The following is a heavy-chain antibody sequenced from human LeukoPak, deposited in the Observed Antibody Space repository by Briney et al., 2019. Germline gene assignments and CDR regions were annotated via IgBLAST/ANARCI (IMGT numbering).Heavy chain of an antibody. V-gene: IGHV4-4*07. CDR3: AAYDFWSGYYRGFDY. D-gene: IGHD3-3*01. J-gene: IGHJ4*02. Sequence: SETLSLTCTVSGGSISSYYWSWLRQPAGKGLEWIGRIYTSGSTNYNPSLTCRVTMSVDTSKNQFSLKLSSVTAAETAVCYCAAYDFWSGYYRGFDYWGQGTLVTVSS. CDR2: IYTSGST. CDR1: GGSISSYY.